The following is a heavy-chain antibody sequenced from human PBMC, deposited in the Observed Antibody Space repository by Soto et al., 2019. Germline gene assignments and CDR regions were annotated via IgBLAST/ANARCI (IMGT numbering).Heavy chain of an antibody. CDR1: GYTFTSYA. D-gene: IGHD6-19*01. V-gene: IGHV1-3*01. CDR3: ESGQDRSGWWGSYFAY. Sequence: EASVKVSCKASGYTFTSYAMHWVRQAPGQRLEWMGWINAGNGNTKYSQKFQGRVTITRDTSASTAYMELSSLRSEDTAVYYCESGQDRSGWWGSYFAYWGQGTLVTVSX. J-gene: IGHJ4*02. CDR2: INAGNGNT.